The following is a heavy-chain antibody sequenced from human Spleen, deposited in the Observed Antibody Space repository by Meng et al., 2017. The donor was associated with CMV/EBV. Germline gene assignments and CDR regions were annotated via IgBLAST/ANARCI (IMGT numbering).Heavy chain of an antibody. Sequence: SETLSLTCTVSGGSISSSSYYWGWIRQPPGKGLEWIGNIYHSGSTNYNPSLKSRVTISVDTSKNQFSLKLSSVTAADTAVYYCARGGGAKVPAAIRAWFDPWGQGTLVTVSS. CDR2: IYHSGST. V-gene: IGHV4-39*07. D-gene: IGHD2-2*02. CDR3: ARGGGAKVPAAIRAWFDP. J-gene: IGHJ5*02. CDR1: GGSISSSSYY.